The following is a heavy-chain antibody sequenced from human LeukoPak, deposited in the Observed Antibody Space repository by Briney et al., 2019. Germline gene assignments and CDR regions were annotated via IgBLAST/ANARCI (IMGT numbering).Heavy chain of an antibody. J-gene: IGHJ4*02. CDR2: ISSSSSYI. Sequence: GGSLRLSCAASGFTFSSCSMNWVRQAPGKGLEWVSSISSSSSYIYYADSVKGRFTISRDNAKNSLYLQMNSLRAEDTAVYYCARDPGSSWYGGLDYWGQGTLVTVSS. CDR3: ARDPGSSWYGGLDY. V-gene: IGHV3-21*01. D-gene: IGHD6-13*01. CDR1: GFTFSSCS.